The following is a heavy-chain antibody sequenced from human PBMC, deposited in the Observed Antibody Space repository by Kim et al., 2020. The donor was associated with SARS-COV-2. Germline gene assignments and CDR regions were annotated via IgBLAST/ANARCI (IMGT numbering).Heavy chain of an antibody. D-gene: IGHD5-12*01. CDR1: GYTFTNYG. CDR2: ISGYNGNT. V-gene: IGHV1-18*01. J-gene: IGHJ6*02. Sequence: ASVKVSCKASGYTFTNYGISWVRQAPGQGLEWMGWISGYNGNTNYVQKVQGRVTMTTDTSTSTAYMELRSLRSDDTAVYYCARDVEIVDTIYYSYGMDVWGQGTTVTVSS. CDR3: ARDVEIVDTIYYSYGMDV.